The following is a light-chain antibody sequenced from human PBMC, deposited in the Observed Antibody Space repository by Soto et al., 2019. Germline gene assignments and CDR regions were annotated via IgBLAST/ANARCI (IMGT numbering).Light chain of an antibody. CDR2: GAS. Sequence: EIVLTQSPATLSLSPGERSTLSCRASQSISGYLAWYQQKPGQAPRLLIYGASSRDTGIPDRFSGSGSGTDFTLTISRLEPEDFAVYYCQQYGSSPRTFGQGTTGDIK. V-gene: IGKV3-20*01. CDR3: QQYGSSPRT. CDR1: QSISGY. J-gene: IGKJ1*01.